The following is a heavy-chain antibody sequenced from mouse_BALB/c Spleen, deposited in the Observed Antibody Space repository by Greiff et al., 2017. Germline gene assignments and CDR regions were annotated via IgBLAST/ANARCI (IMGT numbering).Heavy chain of an antibody. D-gene: IGHD1-1*01. V-gene: IGHV7-1*02. CDR1: GFTFSDFY. Sequence: EVKVVESGGGLVQPGGSLRLSCATSGFTFSDFYMEWVRQPPGKRLEWIAASRNKANDYTTEYSASVKGRFIVSRDTSQSILYLQMHALRAEDTAIYYCARDYYGHWYFDVWGAGTTVTVSS. CDR2: SRNKANDYTT. J-gene: IGHJ1*01. CDR3: ARDYYGHWYFDV.